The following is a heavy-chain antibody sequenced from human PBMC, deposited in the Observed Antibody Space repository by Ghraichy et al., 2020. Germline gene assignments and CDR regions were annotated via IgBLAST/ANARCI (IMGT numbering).Heavy chain of an antibody. CDR1: GFTFSSYA. J-gene: IGHJ1*01. D-gene: IGHD4-17*01. CDR3: ATPRNDTVTSFRGLYFQH. CDR2: ISGSGGST. Sequence: GGSLRLSCAASGFTFSSYAMSWVRQAPGKGLEWVSAISGSGGSTYYADSVKGRFTISRDNSKNTLYLQMNSLRAEDTAVYYCATPRNDTVTSFRGLYFQHWGQGTLVTVSS. V-gene: IGHV3-23*01.